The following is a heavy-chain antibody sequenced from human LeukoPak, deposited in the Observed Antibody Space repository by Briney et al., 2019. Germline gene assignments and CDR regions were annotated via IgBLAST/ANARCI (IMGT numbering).Heavy chain of an antibody. CDR1: GFTFSSYG. V-gene: IGHV3-30*02. D-gene: IGHD3-16*02. CDR3: ARASSDYDYVWGSYRSPFLDY. J-gene: IGHJ4*02. Sequence: GGSLRLSCAASGFTFSSYGMHWVRQAPGKGLEWVAFIRYDGSNKYYADSVKGRFTISRDNSKNTLYLQMNSLRADDTAVYYCARASSDYDYVWGSYRSPFLDYWGRGTLVTVSS. CDR2: IRYDGSNK.